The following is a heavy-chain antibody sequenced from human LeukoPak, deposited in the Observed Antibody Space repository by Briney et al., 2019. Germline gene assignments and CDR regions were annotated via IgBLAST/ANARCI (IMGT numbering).Heavy chain of an antibody. CDR2: IGSSSTFI. J-gene: IGHJ4*02. Sequence: RGSLRLSCAASGFTFTRYTMNWVRQAPGKGLEWVSSIGSSSTFIYYADSVKGRFTISRDNAKNSLFLQMNSLRADDTAVYYCAKAHPGFDYWGQGTLVTVSS. CDR1: GFTFTRYT. V-gene: IGHV3-21*01. CDR3: AKAHPGFDY.